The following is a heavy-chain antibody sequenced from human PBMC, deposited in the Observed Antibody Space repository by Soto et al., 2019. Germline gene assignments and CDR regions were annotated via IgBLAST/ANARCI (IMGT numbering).Heavy chain of an antibody. CDR2: INHSGST. D-gene: IGHD2-2*02. V-gene: IGHV4-34*01. CDR3: ARGSRVGGYCSSTSCYIVGFDP. Sequence: PSETLSLTCAVYVGSFSGYYWSWIRQPPGKGLEWIGEINHSGSTNYNPSLKSRVTISVDTSKNQFSLKLSSVTAADTAVYYRARGSRVGGYCSSTSCYIVGFDPWGQGTLVTVSS. J-gene: IGHJ5*02. CDR1: VGSFSGYY.